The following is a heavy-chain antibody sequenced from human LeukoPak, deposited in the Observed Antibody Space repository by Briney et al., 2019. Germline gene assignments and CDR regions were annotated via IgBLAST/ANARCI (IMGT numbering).Heavy chain of an antibody. CDR2: ISYDERNK. Sequence: GGSLRLSCAASGFTFSRNAMHWVRQVPGKGLEWVAIISYDERNKYYADSVKGRFTISRDNSKNTLYLQMNSLRAEDTAVYYCASPGSSQWLVKGWGQGTLVTVSS. CDR1: GFTFSRNA. V-gene: IGHV3-30*04. D-gene: IGHD6-19*01. J-gene: IGHJ4*02. CDR3: ASPGSSQWLVKG.